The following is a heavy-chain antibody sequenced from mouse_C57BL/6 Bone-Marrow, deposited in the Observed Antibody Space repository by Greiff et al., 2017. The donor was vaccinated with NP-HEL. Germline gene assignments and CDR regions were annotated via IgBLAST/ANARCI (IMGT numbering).Heavy chain of an antibody. CDR2: IWRGGST. CDR3: ARNLDYDFAWFAY. Sequence: QVQLQESGPGLVQPSQSLSITCTVSGFSLTSYGVHWVRQSPGQGLEWLGVIWRGGSTDYNAAFISRLSISKDKSKRQVFFKRNSVQADDTAIYYCARNLDYDFAWFAYWGQGTLVTVSA. CDR1: GFSLTSYG. D-gene: IGHD2-4*01. V-gene: IGHV2-2*01. J-gene: IGHJ3*01.